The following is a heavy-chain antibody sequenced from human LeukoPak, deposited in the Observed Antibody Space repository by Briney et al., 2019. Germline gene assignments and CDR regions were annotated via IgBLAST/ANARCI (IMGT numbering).Heavy chain of an antibody. D-gene: IGHD3-3*01. CDR1: GASISSSNW. J-gene: IGHJ5*02. V-gene: IGHV4-4*02. CDR3: ARDPHDFWSGYYMRGLDP. CDR2: IYHSGST. Sequence: SETLSLTCAVSGASISSSNWWSWVRQPPGKGLEWIGEIYHSGSTNYNPSLKSRVTISVDKSKNQFSLKLSSVTAADTAVYYCARDPHDFWSGYYMRGLDPWGQGTLVTVSS.